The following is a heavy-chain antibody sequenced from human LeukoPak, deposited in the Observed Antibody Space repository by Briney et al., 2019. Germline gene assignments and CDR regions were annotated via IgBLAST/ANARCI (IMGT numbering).Heavy chain of an antibody. CDR2: ISYDGSNK. CDR3: AKSVDS. J-gene: IGHJ4*02. CDR1: GFTFSSYG. Sequence: PGGSLRLSCAASGFTFSSYGIHWVRQAPGKGLEWVAVISYDGSNKYYADSVKGQFTISRDNSKNTLYLQMNSLRTEDTAVYYCAKSVDSWGQGTLVTVSS. V-gene: IGHV3-30*18.